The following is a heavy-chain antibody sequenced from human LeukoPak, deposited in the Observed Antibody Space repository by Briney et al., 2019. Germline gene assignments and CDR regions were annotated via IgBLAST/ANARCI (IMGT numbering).Heavy chain of an antibody. D-gene: IGHD5-18*01. CDR2: FDREDGET. V-gene: IGHV1-24*01. Sequence: ASVKVSCKVSGYSLTELSMHWVRQARGKGGEGMGGFDREDGETSYAQKFQGRVTMTRDTSTSTVYMELSTLRSEDTAVYYCARGGMGIQLWPFDYWGQGTLVTVSS. J-gene: IGHJ4*02. CDR3: ARGGMGIQLWPFDY. CDR1: GYSLTELS.